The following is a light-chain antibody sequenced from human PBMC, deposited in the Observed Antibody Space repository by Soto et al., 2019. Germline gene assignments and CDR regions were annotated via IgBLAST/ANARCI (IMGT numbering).Light chain of an antibody. Sequence: EVVMTQSPATLSVSPGERVTLSCRASESVQRNLAWYQQKPGQGPSLLIYYASTRATGVPDRFTGSGSGTEFTLTISSLLSEDFGVYHCQHYSNWPPTFGPGTKVEIK. CDR1: ESVQRN. J-gene: IGKJ3*01. CDR2: YAS. CDR3: QHYSNWPPT. V-gene: IGKV3-15*01.